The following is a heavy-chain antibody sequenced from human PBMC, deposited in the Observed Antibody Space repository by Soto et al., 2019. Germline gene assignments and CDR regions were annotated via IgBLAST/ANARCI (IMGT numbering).Heavy chain of an antibody. CDR1: GFTFSSYA. CDR2: IRGSGGST. V-gene: IGHV3-23*01. D-gene: IGHD3-10*01. CDR3: AKRGTPMDREGFDY. Sequence: EVQLLESGGGLVQPGGSLRLSCAASGFTFSSYAMSWVRQAPGKGLEWVSGIRGSGGSTYYADSVKGRFTISRDNSNNTLYLQMNSLRAEDTAVYYCAKRGTPMDREGFDYWGQGTLVTVSS. J-gene: IGHJ4*02.